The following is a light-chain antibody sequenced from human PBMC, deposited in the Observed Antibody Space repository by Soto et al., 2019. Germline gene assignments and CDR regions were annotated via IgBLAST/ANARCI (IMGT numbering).Light chain of an antibody. CDR1: QSVRTY. CDR3: QQYNNWPWT. J-gene: IGKJ1*01. CDR2: DAS. V-gene: IGKV3D-15*01. Sequence: EIVMTQSPATLSVSPGERATLSCRASQSVRTYLAWYQVKPGQAPRLLIYDASSRASGVPARFSGSGSGTDFTLTISSLQSEDFAVYYCQQYNNWPWTFGQGTKVDIK.